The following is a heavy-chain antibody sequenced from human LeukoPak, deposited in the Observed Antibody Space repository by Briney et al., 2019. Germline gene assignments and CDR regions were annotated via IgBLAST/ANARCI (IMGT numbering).Heavy chain of an antibody. D-gene: IGHD6-19*01. V-gene: IGHV3-11*04. J-gene: IGHJ4*02. CDR1: GFTFSDFS. CDR2: IGRSGDTI. Sequence: GGSLRLSCAASGFTFSDFSITWFRQTPGKGLEWVSYIGRSGDTIHYADSVKGRFTVSRDNADNTMFLQMNSVRDEDTAVYYCATKQWLAPPPDSWGQGTPVTVSS. CDR3: ATKQWLAPPPDS.